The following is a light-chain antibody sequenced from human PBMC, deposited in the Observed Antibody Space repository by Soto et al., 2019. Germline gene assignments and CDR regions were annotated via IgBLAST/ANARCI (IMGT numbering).Light chain of an antibody. CDR2: DAS. CDR3: QQYNNWPGT. V-gene: IGKV3-11*01. J-gene: IGKJ1*01. CDR1: QYVSSF. Sequence: EIVLTQSPATLSLSPGERATLSCRASQYVSSFLAWYQQKAGQAPRLLIYDASHRATGIPARFSGSGSGTEFTLTVSSLQSEDFAVYYCQQYNNWPGTFGQGTKVDIK.